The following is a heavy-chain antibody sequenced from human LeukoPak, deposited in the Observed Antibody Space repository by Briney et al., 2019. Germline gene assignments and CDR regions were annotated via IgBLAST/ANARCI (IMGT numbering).Heavy chain of an antibody. CDR3: ARGYQLLSYYFDY. V-gene: IGHV4-59*08. CDR1: GGSISSYY. Sequence: PSETLSLTCTVSGGSISSYYWSWIRQPPGKGLEWIGYIYYSGSTNYNPSLKSRVTISVDTSKNQFSLKLSSVTAADTAVYYCARGYQLLSYYFDYWGQGTLVTVSS. D-gene: IGHD2-2*01. CDR2: IYYSGST. J-gene: IGHJ4*02.